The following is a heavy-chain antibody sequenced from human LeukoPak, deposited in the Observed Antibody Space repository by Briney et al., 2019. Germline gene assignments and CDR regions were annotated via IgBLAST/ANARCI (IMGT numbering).Heavy chain of an antibody. Sequence: GGGLGLSGAASGFTLVSSWVMSWVRQAPGKGLEWVANIKQDGSEKFYVGSVKGRFTISRDDAKNSLHLQMNSLRDEDTAMYYCARPLGNCWFDLWGQGTLVTVSS. CDR2: IKQDGSEK. V-gene: IGHV3-7*01. CDR1: GFTLVSSW. J-gene: IGHJ5*02. CDR3: ARPLGNCWFDL. D-gene: IGHD1-1*01.